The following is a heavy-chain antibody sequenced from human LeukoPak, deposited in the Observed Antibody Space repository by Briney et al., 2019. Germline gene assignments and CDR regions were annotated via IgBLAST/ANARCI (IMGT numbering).Heavy chain of an antibody. CDR2: IKQDESEK. J-gene: IGHJ4*02. V-gene: IGHV3-7*01. D-gene: IGHD5-24*01. CDR1: GFTLGTFW. CDR3: ARPRWLQFGPHDS. Sequence: GSLRLSCVASGFTLGTFWMTWVRQAPGKGLEWVANIKQDESEKYYVDSVKGRFTISRDNAKNTLYLQMNSLRGEDTAVYYCARPRWLQFGPHDSWGQGTLVTVSS.